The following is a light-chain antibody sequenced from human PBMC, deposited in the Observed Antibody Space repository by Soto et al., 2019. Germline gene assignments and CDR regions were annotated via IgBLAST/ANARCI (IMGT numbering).Light chain of an antibody. CDR2: AAS. J-gene: IGKJ5*01. CDR3: HQSYDIPT. V-gene: IGKV1-39*01. Sequence: DIQMTQSPSSVSASVGDRVTITCRARQNINSYLNWYQQKPGKAPKLLIYAASSLQSGVPSRFSGSGYGTDFTLTVSSLQPEDFATYYCHQSYDIPTFGQGTRLEIK. CDR1: QNINSY.